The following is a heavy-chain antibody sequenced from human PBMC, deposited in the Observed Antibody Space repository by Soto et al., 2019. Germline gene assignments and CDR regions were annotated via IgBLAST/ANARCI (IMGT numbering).Heavy chain of an antibody. D-gene: IGHD1-1*01. CDR1: GGSVSSRTYY. CDR2: FYYSGST. Sequence: SETLSLSCTVAGGSVSSRTYYWGWLRQPPGKGLEWIATFYYSGSTYHNPSLNSRVTISADTSKNQFSLKLSSVTATDTAVYYCARHHGTYYDAFDIWGQGTMVT. CDR3: ARHHGTYYDAFDI. V-gene: IGHV4-39*01. J-gene: IGHJ3*02.